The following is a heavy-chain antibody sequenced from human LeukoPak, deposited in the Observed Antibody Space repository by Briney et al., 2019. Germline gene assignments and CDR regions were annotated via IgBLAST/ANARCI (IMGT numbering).Heavy chain of an antibody. CDR3: AEARSITGTRSPNWFDP. D-gene: IGHD1-7*01. V-gene: IGHV3-30*02. CDR1: GFTFSSYG. CDR2: IRYDGSNK. Sequence: GGSLRLSCAASGFTFSSYGMHWVRQAPGKGLEWVAFIRYDGSNKYYADSVKGRFTISRDNSKNTLYLQMNSLRAEDTAVYYYAEARSITGTRSPNWFDPWGQGTLATVSS. J-gene: IGHJ5*02.